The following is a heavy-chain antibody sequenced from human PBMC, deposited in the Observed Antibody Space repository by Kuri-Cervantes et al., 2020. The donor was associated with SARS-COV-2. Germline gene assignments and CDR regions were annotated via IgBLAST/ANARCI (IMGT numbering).Heavy chain of an antibody. CDR3: ARFRGRPTGFDP. Sequence: GSLRLSCTVSGGSISSYYWSWIRQPPGKGLEWIGYIYYSGSTNYNPSLKSRVTISVDTSKNQFSLKLSSVTAADTAVYYCARFRGRPTGFDPWGQGTLVTVSS. V-gene: IGHV4-59*12. CDR2: IYYSGST. J-gene: IGHJ5*02. CDR1: GGSISSYY. D-gene: IGHD2-15*01.